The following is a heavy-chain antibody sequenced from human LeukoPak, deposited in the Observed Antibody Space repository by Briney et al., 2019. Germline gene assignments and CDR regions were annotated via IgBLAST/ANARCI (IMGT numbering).Heavy chain of an antibody. CDR2: IRYDGRNK. J-gene: IGHJ4*02. CDR1: GFTFSSYG. V-gene: IGHV3-30*02. CDR3: ATESYYHSDY. D-gene: IGHD3-3*01. Sequence: GGSLRLSCAASGFTFSSYGMHWVRQAPGKGLDWVAFIRYDGRNKYYADSVKGRFTISRDNSKNTLYLQMNSLRAEDTAVYDCATESYYHSDYWGQGTLLTVSS.